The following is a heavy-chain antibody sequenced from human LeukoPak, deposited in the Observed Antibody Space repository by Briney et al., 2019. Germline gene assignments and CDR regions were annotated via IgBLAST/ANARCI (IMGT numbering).Heavy chain of an antibody. Sequence: PGGSLRLSCAASGFTFSTYWMSWVRQAPGKRLEWVANIKQDGSEKYYVDSVKGRFTISRDNAKNSLYLQMNSLRAEDTAVYYCARGQNYDFWSGYFPFDYWGQGTLVTVSS. CDR1: GFTFSTYW. CDR3: ARGQNYDFWSGYFPFDY. D-gene: IGHD3-3*01. J-gene: IGHJ4*02. CDR2: IKQDGSEK. V-gene: IGHV3-7*03.